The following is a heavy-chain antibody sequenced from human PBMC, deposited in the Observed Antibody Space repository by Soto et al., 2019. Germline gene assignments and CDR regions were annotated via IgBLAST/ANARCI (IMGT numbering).Heavy chain of an antibody. CDR1: GFTFSSYW. D-gene: IGHD3-10*01. V-gene: IGHV3-7*03. J-gene: IGHJ6*03. CDR2: IKQDGSEK. CDR3: AKEDSGFSGYMDV. Sequence: PGGSLRLSCAASGFTFSSYWMSWVRQAPGKGLEWVANIKQDGSEKYYVDSVKGRFTISRDNAKNSLYLQMNSLRVEDTALYYCAKEDSGFSGYMDVWGKGTTVTSP.